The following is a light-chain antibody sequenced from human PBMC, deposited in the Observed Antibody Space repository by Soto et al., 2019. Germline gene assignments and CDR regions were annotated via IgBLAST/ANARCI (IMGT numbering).Light chain of an antibody. Sequence: QAVVTQPPSVSGAPGQRVTISCTGSSSNIGAGYDVHWYQQLPGTAPKLLIYGNSNRPSGVPDRFSGSKSGTSASQAITGLQAEDEADYYCQSYDSSPLWVFGGGTKLTVL. CDR1: SSNIGAGYD. J-gene: IGLJ3*02. CDR2: GNS. CDR3: QSYDSSPLWV. V-gene: IGLV1-40*01.